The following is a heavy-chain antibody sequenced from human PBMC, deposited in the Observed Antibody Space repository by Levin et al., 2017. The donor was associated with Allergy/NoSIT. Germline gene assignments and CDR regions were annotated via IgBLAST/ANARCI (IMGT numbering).Heavy chain of an antibody. D-gene: IGHD4-17*01. J-gene: IGHJ4*02. CDR3: AREGHYGDYFDY. CDR1: GGSVSSGSNY. V-gene: IGHV4-61*01. CDR2: IYYSGST. Sequence: ASETLSLTCTVSGGSVSSGSNYWSWIRQPPGKGLEWIGYIYYSGSTNYNPSLKSRVTISVDTSKNQFSLKLSSVTAADTAVYYCAREGHYGDYFDYWGQGTLVTVSS.